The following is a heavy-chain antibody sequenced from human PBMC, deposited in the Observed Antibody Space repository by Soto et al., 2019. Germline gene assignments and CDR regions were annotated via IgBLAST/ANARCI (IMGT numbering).Heavy chain of an antibody. Sequence: PSETLSLTCTVSGGSISSYYWSWIRQPPGKGLEWIGYIYYSGSTNYNPSLKSRVTISVDTSKNQFSLKLSSVTAADTAVYFCARMPIVATARNAFDIWGQGTMVTVSS. CDR1: GGSISSYY. J-gene: IGHJ3*02. CDR2: IYYSGST. CDR3: ARMPIVATARNAFDI. D-gene: IGHD5-12*01. V-gene: IGHV4-59*01.